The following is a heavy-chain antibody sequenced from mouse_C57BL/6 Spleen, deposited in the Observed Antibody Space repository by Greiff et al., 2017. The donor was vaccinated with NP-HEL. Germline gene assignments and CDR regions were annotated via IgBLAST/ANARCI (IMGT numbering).Heavy chain of an antibody. CDR1: GYAFSSSW. V-gene: IGHV1-82*01. Sequence: QVQLKESGPELVKPGASVKISCKASGYAFSSSWMNWVKQRPGKGLEWIGRIYPGDGDTNYNGKFKGKATLTADKSSSTAYMQLSSLTSEDSAVYCCASYEYDAMDYWGQGTSVTVSS. CDR3: ASYEYDAMDY. CDR2: IYPGDGDT. D-gene: IGHD2-3*01. J-gene: IGHJ4*01.